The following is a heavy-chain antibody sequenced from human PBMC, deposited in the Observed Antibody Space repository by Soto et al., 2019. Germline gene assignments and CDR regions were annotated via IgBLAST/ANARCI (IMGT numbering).Heavy chain of an antibody. Sequence: EVQLVESGGGLVQSGGSLRLSCAASGFTFSNYWIHWVRQAPGKGLVWVSLIRGDGINTKYADSVKGRFTISRDNAKNTLFLQMNSLTAEDTAVYYCATLYGPFDIWGQGTLVTVSS. CDR1: GFTFSNYW. D-gene: IGHD3-16*01. CDR2: IRGDGINT. CDR3: ATLYGPFDI. J-gene: IGHJ3*02. V-gene: IGHV3-74*01.